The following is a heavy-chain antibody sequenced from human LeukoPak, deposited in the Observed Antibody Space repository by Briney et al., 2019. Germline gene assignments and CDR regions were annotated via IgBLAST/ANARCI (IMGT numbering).Heavy chain of an antibody. CDR1: GFTFSTYS. J-gene: IGHJ3*02. V-gene: IGHV3-21*01. CDR2: MTRSSTYI. D-gene: IGHD3-10*01. Sequence: GGSLRLSCAASGFTFSTYSMSWVRQAPGKGLEWVSSMTRSSTYIYYADSMKGRFTISRDNAKNSLYLQMNSLRAEDTAVYYCARIGFVPLDAFDIWGQGTMVTVSS. CDR3: ARIGFVPLDAFDI.